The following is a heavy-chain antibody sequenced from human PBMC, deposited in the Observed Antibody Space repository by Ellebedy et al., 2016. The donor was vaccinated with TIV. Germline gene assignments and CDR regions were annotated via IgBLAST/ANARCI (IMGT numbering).Heavy chain of an antibody. V-gene: IGHV3-66*01. CDR2: IYSGGST. CDR1: GFTVSSNY. D-gene: IGHD2-15*01. Sequence: GESLKISCAASGFTVSSNYMSWVRQAPGKGLEWVSVIYSGGSTYYADSVKGRFTISRDNSKNTLYLQMNSLRAEDTAVYYCARLGYCSGGSCVENAFDIWGQGTMVTVSS. J-gene: IGHJ3*02. CDR3: ARLGYCSGGSCVENAFDI.